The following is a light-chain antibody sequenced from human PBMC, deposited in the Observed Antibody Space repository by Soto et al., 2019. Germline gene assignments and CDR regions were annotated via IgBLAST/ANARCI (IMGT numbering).Light chain of an antibody. CDR1: QSIHSW. CDR2: EAS. V-gene: IGKV1-5*03. Sequence: DIQMTQSPSSLSASVGGRVTITCRASQSIHSWLAWYQQKPGKAPKLPINEASNLQGGVPSRFSGSGSGTEFTLTISSLQPDDFGTYYCQQYSIYSTFGQGTKVDIK. CDR3: QQYSIYST. J-gene: IGKJ1*01.